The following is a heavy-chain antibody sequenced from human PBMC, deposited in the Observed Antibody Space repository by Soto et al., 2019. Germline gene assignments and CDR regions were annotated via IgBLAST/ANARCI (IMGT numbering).Heavy chain of an antibody. J-gene: IGHJ4*02. V-gene: IGHV3-53*01. CDR3: ARDHNRYGFDY. Sequence: ESGGGLIPPGGSLKLSCAASGFTVSSNYMSWVRQAPGKGLEWVSVIYSGGSTYYADSVKGRFTISRDNSKNTVYLQMNSLRAEDTAVYYCARDHNRYGFDYWGQGTLVTVSS. CDR2: IYSGGST. CDR1: GFTVSSNY. D-gene: IGHD1-1*01.